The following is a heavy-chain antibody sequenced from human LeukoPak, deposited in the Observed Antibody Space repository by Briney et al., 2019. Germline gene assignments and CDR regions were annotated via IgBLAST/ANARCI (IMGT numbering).Heavy chain of an antibody. Sequence: SVKVSCKASGGTFSSYAISWARQAPGQGLEWMGGIIPIFGTANYAQKFQGRVTITADESTSTAYIELSSLRSEDTAVYYCAREGIGAARRNDAFDIWGQGTMVTVSS. CDR3: AREGIGAARRNDAFDI. CDR1: GGTFSSYA. D-gene: IGHD6-6*01. J-gene: IGHJ3*02. V-gene: IGHV1-69*13. CDR2: IIPIFGTA.